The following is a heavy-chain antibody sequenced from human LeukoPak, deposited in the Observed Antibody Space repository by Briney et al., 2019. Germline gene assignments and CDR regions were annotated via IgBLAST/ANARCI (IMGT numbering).Heavy chain of an antibody. Sequence: ASVKVSCKASGGTFSGYAISWVRQAPGQGLEWMGWINPNSGGTNYAQKFQGRVTMTRDTSISTAYMELSRLRSDDTAVYYCAREYSSGLDYWGQGTLVTVSS. D-gene: IGHD6-19*01. V-gene: IGHV1-2*02. J-gene: IGHJ4*02. CDR3: AREYSSGLDY. CDR2: INPNSGGT. CDR1: GGTFSGYA.